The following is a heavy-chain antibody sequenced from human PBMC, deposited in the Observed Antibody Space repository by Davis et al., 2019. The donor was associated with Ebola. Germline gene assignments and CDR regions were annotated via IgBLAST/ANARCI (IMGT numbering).Heavy chain of an antibody. J-gene: IGHJ4*02. V-gene: IGHV4-34*01. CDR1: GGSFSGYY. D-gene: IGHD3-3*01. Sequence: SETLSPTCAAYGGSFSGYYWSWTRQPPGKGLEWIGEINHSGSTNYNPSLKSRVTISVDTSKNQFSLKLSSVTAADTAVYYCARGRGITIFGVVGGRLDYWGQGTLVTVSS. CDR3: ARGRGITIFGVVGGRLDY. CDR2: INHSGST.